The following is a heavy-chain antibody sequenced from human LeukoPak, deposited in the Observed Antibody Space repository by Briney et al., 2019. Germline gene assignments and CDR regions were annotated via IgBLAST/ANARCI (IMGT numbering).Heavy chain of an antibody. CDR2: IKEDGRDI. V-gene: IGHV3-7*01. D-gene: IGHD6-19*01. CDR1: QFSISYDW. Sequence: PGWALRLSCAASQFSISYDWMHWVRQAPGKGLEGVASIKEDGRDIHYLDSVKGRFSISRDNAKNSLYLEMNTLRAEDTAVYYCVRGSGWFFGLWGQGSLVTVSS. CDR3: VRGSGWFFGL. J-gene: IGHJ4*02.